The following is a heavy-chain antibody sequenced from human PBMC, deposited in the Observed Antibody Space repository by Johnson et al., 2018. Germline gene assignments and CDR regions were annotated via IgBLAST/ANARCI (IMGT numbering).Heavy chain of an antibody. Sequence: EVQLVESGGGLVQPGRSXRLSCAASGFTFDDYAMHWVRQAPGKGLEWVAGISWNSGSIGYADSVKGRFTISRDNAKNSLYLQMNSLRAEDTALYYCAKDWDGSGSYYIHGMDVWGQGTTVTVSS. V-gene: IGHV3-9*01. D-gene: IGHD3-10*01. J-gene: IGHJ6*02. CDR3: AKDWDGSGSYYIHGMDV. CDR2: ISWNSGSI. CDR1: GFTFDDYA.